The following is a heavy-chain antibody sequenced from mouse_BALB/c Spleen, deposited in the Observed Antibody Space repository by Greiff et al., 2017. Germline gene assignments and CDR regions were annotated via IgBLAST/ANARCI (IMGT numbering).Heavy chain of an antibody. CDR2: ISSGGSYT. CDR3: TRGDWYGSRGFAY. Sequence: EVKLQESGGGLVKPGGSLKLSCAASGFTFSSYTMSWVRQTPEKRLEWVATISSGGSYTYYPDSVKGRFTISRDNAKNTLYLQMSSLKSEDTAMYYCTRGDWYGSRGFAYWGQGTLVTVSA. CDR1: GFTFSSYT. V-gene: IGHV5-6-4*01. J-gene: IGHJ3*01. D-gene: IGHD1-1*01.